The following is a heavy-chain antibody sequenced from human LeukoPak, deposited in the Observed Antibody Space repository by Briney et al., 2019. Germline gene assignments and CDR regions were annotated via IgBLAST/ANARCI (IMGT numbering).Heavy chain of an antibody. V-gene: IGHV1-3*01. J-gene: IGHJ4*02. D-gene: IGHD3-22*01. CDR2: INAGNGNT. Sequence: ASVKVSCKASGYTFTSYARHRVRQAPGQRLEWMGWINAGNGNTKYSQEFQGRVTITRDTSASTAYMELSSLRSEDTAVYYCASSPTHYYDSSGYYYWGQGTLVTVSS. CDR1: GYTFTSYA. CDR3: ASSPTHYYDSSGYYY.